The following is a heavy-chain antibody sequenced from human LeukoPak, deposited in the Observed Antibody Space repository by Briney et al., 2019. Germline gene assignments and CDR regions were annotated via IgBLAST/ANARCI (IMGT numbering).Heavy chain of an antibody. Sequence: GGSLRLSCAASGFTFSSYWMHWVRQAPGKGLVWVSRINSDGSSTSYADSVKGRFTISRDNAKNTLYLQMNSLRAEDTAVYYCARGEYYDILTGYYTLGYFQHWGQGTLVTVFS. CDR2: INSDGSST. CDR1: GFTFSSYW. V-gene: IGHV3-74*01. J-gene: IGHJ1*01. D-gene: IGHD3-9*01. CDR3: ARGEYYDILTGYYTLGYFQH.